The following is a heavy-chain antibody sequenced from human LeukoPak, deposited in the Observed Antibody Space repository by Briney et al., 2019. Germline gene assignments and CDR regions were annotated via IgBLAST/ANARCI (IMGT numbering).Heavy chain of an antibody. V-gene: IGHV3-11*01. D-gene: IGHD3-10*01. CDR2: ISSSGSNI. CDR3: ARDDLGEIRGYYYYCMDV. J-gene: IGHJ6*02. CDR1: GFTFSDYY. Sequence: GGSLRLSCAASGFTFSDYYMSWVRQTPGKGLGWGSYISSSGSNIYYADSVKGRVTISRDNAKNSLYLQMNSLRAEDTAVYYCARDDLGEIRGYYYYCMDVWGQGTTVTVS.